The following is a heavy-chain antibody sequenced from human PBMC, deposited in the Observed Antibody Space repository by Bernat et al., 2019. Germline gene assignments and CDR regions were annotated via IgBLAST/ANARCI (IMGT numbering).Heavy chain of an antibody. CDR1: GGSISGYY. V-gene: IGHV4-4*07. CDR3: AKYVSGRYFVFFYWY. CDR2: IYSSGTT. Sequence: HGQRKGPDPRLEKPSDTVSRTYNVSGGSISGYYWNWIRHPAGKGLEWIGRIYSSGTTNYNPSLKSRVTMSVDMSKNQFSLKMSSVTAADTAVYYCAKYVSGRYFVFFYWY. D-gene: IGHD1-26*01. J-gene: IGHJ2*01.